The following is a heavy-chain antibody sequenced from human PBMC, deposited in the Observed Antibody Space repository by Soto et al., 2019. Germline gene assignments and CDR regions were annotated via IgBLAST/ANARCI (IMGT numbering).Heavy chain of an antibody. J-gene: IGHJ4*02. Sequence: QVRLQESGPGLVKPSQTLSLTCTVSGGSINSGDYYWGWIRQPPGRGLEWIGYIYYSGGTYYNPSLKSRLTISVDTSKNQFSLKLTSVTAADTAVYYCARLDYYHRQFGYWGQGTLVTVSS. CDR2: IYYSGGT. D-gene: IGHD3-22*01. CDR3: ARLDYYHRQFGY. CDR1: GGSINSGDYY. V-gene: IGHV4-30-4*01.